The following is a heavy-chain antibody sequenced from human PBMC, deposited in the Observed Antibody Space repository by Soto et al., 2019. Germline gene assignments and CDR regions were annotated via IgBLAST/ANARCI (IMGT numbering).Heavy chain of an antibody. V-gene: IGHV3-30*18. D-gene: IGHD5-12*01. CDR2: ISYDGNNK. Sequence: PGGSLRLSCAASGFIFSIYGMHWVRQAPGKGLEWVAVISYDGNNKYYTDSVKGRFTISRDSSKNTLYLQMNSLRSEDTAVYYCAKGLMKMATITATFDYWGQGTLVTVSS. CDR3: AKGLMKMATITATFDY. J-gene: IGHJ4*02. CDR1: GFIFSIYG.